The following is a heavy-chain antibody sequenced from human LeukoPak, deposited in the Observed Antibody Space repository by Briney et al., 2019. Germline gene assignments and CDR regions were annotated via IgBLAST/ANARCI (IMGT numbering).Heavy chain of an antibody. J-gene: IGHJ2*01. Sequence: SETLSLTCTVSGGSISSYYWSWIRQPPGKGLEWIGYIYYSVSTNYNPSLKSRVTISVDTSKNQFSLKLSSVTAADTAVYYCARGEMTTVTPDWYFDLWGRGTLVTVSS. V-gene: IGHV4-59*01. CDR1: GGSISSYY. D-gene: IGHD4-17*01. CDR3: ARGEMTTVTPDWYFDL. CDR2: IYYSVST.